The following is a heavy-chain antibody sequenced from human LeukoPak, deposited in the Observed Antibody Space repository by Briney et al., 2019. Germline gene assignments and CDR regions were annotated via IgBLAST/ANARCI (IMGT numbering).Heavy chain of an antibody. CDR3: ARGGIVVVPAANPWD. V-gene: IGHV3-21*01. Sequence: GGSLRLSCAASGFTFSSYSMNWVRQAPGKGVEWVSSISSSSSYIYYADSVKGRFTISRDNAKNSLYLQMNSLRAEDTAVYYCARGGIVVVPAANPWDWGQGTLVTVSS. CDR2: ISSSSSYI. D-gene: IGHD2-2*01. J-gene: IGHJ4*02. CDR1: GFTFSSYS.